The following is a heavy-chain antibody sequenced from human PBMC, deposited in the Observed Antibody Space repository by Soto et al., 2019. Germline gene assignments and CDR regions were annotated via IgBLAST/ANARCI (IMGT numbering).Heavy chain of an antibody. CDR3: ARHGRYYDIGDLTDY. Sequence: PSETLSLTCTVSGGSISSSSYYWGWIRRPPGKGLEWIGSIYYSGSTYYNPSLKSRVTISVDTSKNQFSLKLSSMTAADTAVYYCARHGRYYDIGDLTDYWGQGSMVTVSS. J-gene: IGHJ4*02. CDR1: GGSISSSSYY. D-gene: IGHD3-22*01. V-gene: IGHV4-39*01. CDR2: IYYSGST.